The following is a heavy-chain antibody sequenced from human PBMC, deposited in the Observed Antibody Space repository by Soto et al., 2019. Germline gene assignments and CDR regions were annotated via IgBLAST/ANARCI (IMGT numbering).Heavy chain of an antibody. CDR2: IIPIFGTA. J-gene: IGHJ4*02. D-gene: IGHD2-15*01. CDR3: ARDSLYCSGGSCYRVHYFDY. V-gene: IGHV1-69*13. Sequence: SVKVSCKASGGTFSSYAISWVRQAPGQGLEWMGGIIPIFGTANYAQKFQGRVTITADESTSTAYMELSSLRSEDTAVYYCARDSLYCSGGSCYRVHYFDYWGQGTLVTVSS. CDR1: GGTFSSYA.